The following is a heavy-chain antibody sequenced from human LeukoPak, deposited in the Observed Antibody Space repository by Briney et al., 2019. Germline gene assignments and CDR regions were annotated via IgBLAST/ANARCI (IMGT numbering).Heavy chain of an antibody. CDR2: IYTSGST. V-gene: IGHV4-61*02. CDR1: GNSISSGDNY. Sequence: PSETLSLTCTVSGNSISSGDNYWSWIRQPAGKGLEWIGRIYTSGSTNYNPSLKSRVTISGDTSKNQFSLKLSSVTAADTAVYYCARNSEYNWNYVPFRHYYYYMDVWGKGTTVTVSS. D-gene: IGHD1-7*01. J-gene: IGHJ6*03. CDR3: ARNSEYNWNYVPFRHYYYYMDV.